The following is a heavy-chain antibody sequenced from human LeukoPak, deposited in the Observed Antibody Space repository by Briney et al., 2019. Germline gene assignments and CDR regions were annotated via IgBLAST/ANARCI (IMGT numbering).Heavy chain of an antibody. D-gene: IGHD3-10*01. Sequence: ASVKVSCKASGYTFTGYYMHWVRQAPGQGLEWMGWINPNNGDTHYAQKFQGTVTMTRDTSIRTVYMELSRLRSDDTAVYYCANTYALGNYYKGGFDPWGQGTLVTVSS. V-gene: IGHV1-2*02. J-gene: IGHJ5*02. CDR1: GYTFTGYY. CDR3: ANTYALGNYYKGGFDP. CDR2: INPNNGDT.